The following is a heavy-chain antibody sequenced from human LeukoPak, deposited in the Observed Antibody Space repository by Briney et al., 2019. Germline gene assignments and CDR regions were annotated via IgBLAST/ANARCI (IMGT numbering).Heavy chain of an antibody. J-gene: IGHJ4*02. Sequence: ASVKVSCKASGYTFTSYDINWVRQATGQGLEWMGWMNPNSGNTGYAQKFQGRVTMTRNTSISTAYMELSSLRSEDTAVYYCARARGYCSGGSCHYYFDYWGQGTLVTVSS. CDR2: MNPNSGNT. CDR1: GYTFTSYD. D-gene: IGHD2-15*01. V-gene: IGHV1-8*01. CDR3: ARARGYCSGGSCHYYFDY.